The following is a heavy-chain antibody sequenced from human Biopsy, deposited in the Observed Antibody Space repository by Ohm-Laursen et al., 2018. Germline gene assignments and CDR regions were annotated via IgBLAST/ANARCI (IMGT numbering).Heavy chain of an antibody. D-gene: IGHD3-3*01. Sequence: SVKVSCKASGGPSSNYAFSWVRQAPGQGLEWVGRIVPVLGHLNYAQRFQGRVSITADKSTSYVFMELSRLTSGDTAVYYCAADADGYYTEFDYWGPGTLVTVSS. CDR2: IVPVLGHL. CDR3: AADADGYYTEFDY. CDR1: GGPSSNYA. V-gene: IGHV1-69*04. J-gene: IGHJ4*02.